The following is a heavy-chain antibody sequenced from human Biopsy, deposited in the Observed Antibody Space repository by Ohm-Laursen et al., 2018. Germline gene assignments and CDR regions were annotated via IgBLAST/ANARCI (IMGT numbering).Heavy chain of an antibody. CDR1: GYSIKSGYY. CDR2: IYHSGST. D-gene: IGHD3-3*01. J-gene: IGHJ4*02. CDR3: AQLEWRDTFFDF. Sequence: SETLSLTCAVSGYSIKSGYYWGWIRQPPGKGLEWIGNIYHSGSTYYNPSLKSRVTISVEKSKNQFSLKLSSVTAADTAVYYCAQLEWRDTFFDFWGQGRLVTVSS. V-gene: IGHV4-38-2*01.